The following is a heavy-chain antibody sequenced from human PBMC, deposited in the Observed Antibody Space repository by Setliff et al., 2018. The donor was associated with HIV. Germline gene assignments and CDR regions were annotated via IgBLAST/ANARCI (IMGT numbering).Heavy chain of an antibody. D-gene: IGHD5-12*01. V-gene: IGHV1-69*13. Sequence: ASEKVSCKASGGTFSRYAISWVRQAPGQGLEWMGGIIPILATVKSAQSFQGRITITAYESTSTVYMEMRSLRSDDPAMYYCARDGYNYGNWFDPWGQGTLVTVSS. CDR3: ARDGYNYGNWFDP. CDR1: GGTFSRYA. CDR2: IIPILATV. J-gene: IGHJ5*02.